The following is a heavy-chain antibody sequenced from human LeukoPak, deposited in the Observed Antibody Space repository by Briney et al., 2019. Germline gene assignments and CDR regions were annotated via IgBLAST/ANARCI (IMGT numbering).Heavy chain of an antibody. CDR1: GGSISSGDYY. CDR3: AREGYCSSTSCYSWFDP. D-gene: IGHD2-2*01. V-gene: IGHV4-30-4*08. J-gene: IGHJ5*02. CDR2: IYYSGST. Sequence: SETLSLTCTVSGGSISSGDYYWSWIRQPPGKGLEWIGYIYYSGSTYYSPSLKSRVTISVDTSKNQFSLKLSSVTAADTAVYYCAREGYCSSTSCYSWFDPWGQGTLVTVSS.